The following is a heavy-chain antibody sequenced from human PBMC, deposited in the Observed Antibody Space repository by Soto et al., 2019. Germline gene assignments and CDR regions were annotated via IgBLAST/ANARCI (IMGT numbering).Heavy chain of an antibody. J-gene: IGHJ4*02. Sequence: NPGGSLRLSCAASGFTFSDYYMSWIRQAPGKGLEWVSYIGSSDNIIYYADSVKGRFTISRDNAKNSLYLQMNSLRAEDTAVYYCARDLGYYESSGYFDYWGQGPLVTVSS. CDR3: ARDLGYYESSGYFDY. CDR1: GFTFSDYY. D-gene: IGHD3-22*01. CDR2: IGSSDNII. V-gene: IGHV3-11*01.